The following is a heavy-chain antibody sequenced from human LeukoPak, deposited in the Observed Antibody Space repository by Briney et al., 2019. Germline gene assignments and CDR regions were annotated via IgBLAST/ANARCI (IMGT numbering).Heavy chain of an antibody. D-gene: IGHD3-22*01. J-gene: IGHJ1*01. Sequence: GGSLRLSCAASGFTFSSYAMHWVRQAPGKGLEWVAVISYDGSNKYYADSVKGRFTISRDNSKNTLCLQMNSLRAEDTAVYYCAREDSKGGWEYFQHWGQGTLVTVSS. CDR3: AREDSKGGWEYFQH. CDR1: GFTFSSYA. V-gene: IGHV3-30*04. CDR2: ISYDGSNK.